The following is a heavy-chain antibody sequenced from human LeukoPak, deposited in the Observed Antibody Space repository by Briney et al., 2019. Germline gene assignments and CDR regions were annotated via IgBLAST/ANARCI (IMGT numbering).Heavy chain of an antibody. D-gene: IGHD2-2*01. Sequence: GASVKVSCKASGYTFTSYHMHWVRQAPGQGLEWMGIINPSGGSTSYAQKFQGRVTMTRDTSTSTVYMELSSLRSEDTAVYYCARAGCSSTSCYGAIWFDPWGQGTLVTVSS. V-gene: IGHV1-46*01. CDR3: ARAGCSSTSCYGAIWFDP. CDR1: GYTFTSYH. J-gene: IGHJ5*02. CDR2: INPSGGST.